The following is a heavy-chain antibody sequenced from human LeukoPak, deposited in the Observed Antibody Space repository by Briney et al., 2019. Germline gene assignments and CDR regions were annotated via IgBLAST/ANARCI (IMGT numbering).Heavy chain of an antibody. D-gene: IGHD1-1*01. J-gene: IGHJ5*02. CDR1: GGSVSSGSYY. CDR2: IYYSGST. CDR3: ARELGTNWFDP. Sequence: PSETLSLTCTVSGGSVSSGSYYWSWIRQPPGKGLEWIGYIYYSGSTNYNPSLKSRVTISVDTSKNQFSLKLSSVTAADTAVYYWARELGTNWFDPWGQGTLVTVSS. V-gene: IGHV4-61*01.